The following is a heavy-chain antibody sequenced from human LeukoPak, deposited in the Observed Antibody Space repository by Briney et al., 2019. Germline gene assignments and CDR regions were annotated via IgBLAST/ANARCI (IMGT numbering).Heavy chain of an antibody. J-gene: IGHJ6*03. CDR1: GGSISTYY. D-gene: IGHD7-27*01. Sequence: SETLSLTCTVSGGSISTYYWSWIRQPAGKGLEWIGRIYTSGSTYHNPSLKSRVTMSVDTSKNQFSLKLSSVTAADTAVYYCARDLSNRGRDYYYYMDVWGKGTTVTVSS. CDR2: IYTSGST. CDR3: ARDLSNRGRDYYYYMDV. V-gene: IGHV4-4*07.